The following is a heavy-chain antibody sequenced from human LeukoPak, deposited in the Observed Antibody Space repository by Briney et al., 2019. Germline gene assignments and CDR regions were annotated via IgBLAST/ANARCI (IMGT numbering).Heavy chain of an antibody. J-gene: IGHJ4*02. V-gene: IGHV3-74*01. CDR2: MNEYSTTI. D-gene: IGHD1-14*01. CDR3: ARGGVNPVDH. Sequence: GGSLRLSCAASGFPFNSFWMHWVRQAPGNGLFWFSDMNEYSTTIRYADSVKGRFTISRDNAKSILYLQMNNLRAEDTAMYFCARGGVNPVDHWGQGTLVTVSS. CDR1: GFPFNSFW.